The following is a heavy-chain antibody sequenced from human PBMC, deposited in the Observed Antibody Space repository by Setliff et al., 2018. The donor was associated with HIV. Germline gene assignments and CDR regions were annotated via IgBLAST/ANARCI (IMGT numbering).Heavy chain of an antibody. CDR3: AGEIAPAARLPNVGGPPPPGYYHYMDV. CDR2: IYYSGRT. Sequence: SETLSLTCIVSRGSISSTSHYWCWVRQSPGRRLEWIGSIYYSGRTSYNPSLKSRVTMSVDTSTNQFSLDLTSVTAADTAVYFCAGEIAPAARLPNVGGPPPPGYYHYMDVWGKGTTVTVSS. CDR1: RGSISSTSHY. D-gene: IGHD2-8*01. V-gene: IGHV4-39*07. J-gene: IGHJ6*03.